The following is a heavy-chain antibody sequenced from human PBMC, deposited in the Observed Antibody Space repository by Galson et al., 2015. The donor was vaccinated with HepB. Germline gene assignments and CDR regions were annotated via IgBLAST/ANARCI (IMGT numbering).Heavy chain of an antibody. V-gene: IGHV1-3*01. CDR2: INAGNGNT. D-gene: IGHD3-22*01. Sequence: SVKVSCKASGYTFTSYAMHWVRQAPGQRLEWMGWINAGNGNTKYSQKFQGRVTITRDTSASTAYMELSSLRSEDTAVYYCARGKPDYYDTKGLTNGMDVWGQGTTVTVSS. J-gene: IGHJ6*02. CDR1: GYTFTSYA. CDR3: ARGKPDYYDTKGLTNGMDV.